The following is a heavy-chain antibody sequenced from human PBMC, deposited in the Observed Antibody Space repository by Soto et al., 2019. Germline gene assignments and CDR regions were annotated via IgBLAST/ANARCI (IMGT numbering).Heavy chain of an antibody. CDR1: GFTFRSYA. J-gene: IGHJ6*02. Sequence: GGSLRLSCAASGFTFRSYAVGCVRQAPGQGLDWVSVISGSGGITYSADSVKGRFTISRDNSKNILYLQMNSLRAEDTAVYYCAKGSTDTGGYYYYSMDVWGQRTAVTAPS. D-gene: IGHD3-16*01. CDR2: ISGSGGIT. CDR3: AKGSTDTGGYYYYSMDV. V-gene: IGHV3-23*01.